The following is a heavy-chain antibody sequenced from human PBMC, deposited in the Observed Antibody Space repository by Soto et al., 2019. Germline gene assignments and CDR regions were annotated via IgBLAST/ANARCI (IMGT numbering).Heavy chain of an antibody. D-gene: IGHD3-3*01. CDR1: GGSISSYY. CDR3: ARGPNYDYWSGYFRG. J-gene: IGHJ4*02. V-gene: IGHV4-59*01. CDR2: IYYRGST. Sequence: SETLSLTCAVSGGSISSYYWSWIRQPPGKGLEWIGYIYYRGSTNYNPSLKSRVTISLDTSKNQFSLKLSSVTAADTAVYYCARGPNYDYWSGYFRGWGQGTLVTVSS.